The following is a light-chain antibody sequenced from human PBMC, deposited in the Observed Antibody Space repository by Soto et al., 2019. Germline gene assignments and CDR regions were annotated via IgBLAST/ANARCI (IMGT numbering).Light chain of an antibody. V-gene: IGKV1-9*01. CDR1: QGIXSY. CDR2: AAS. CDR3: QQLNSYPRT. J-gene: IGKJ1*01. Sequence: IXLTQSPSXLSAXVGXXVTIXCRASQGIXSYLAWYQQKPGKAPKLLIYAASTLQSGVPSRFSGXXXGTXFXLTISSLQPEDFATYYCQQLNSYPRTFGQGTKVEXK.